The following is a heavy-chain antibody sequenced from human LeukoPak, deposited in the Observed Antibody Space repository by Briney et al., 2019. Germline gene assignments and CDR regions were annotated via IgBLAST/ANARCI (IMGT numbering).Heavy chain of an antibody. CDR1: GGSITNYY. CDR2: IYYSGST. CDR3: ARRGHSYGYYFDY. V-gene: IGHV4-59*08. Sequence: SETLSLTCTVSGGSITNYYWSWIRQPPGKGLEWIGYIYYSGSTNYNPSLKSRVTISVDTSKNHFSLKLSSVTAADTAVYYCARRGHSYGYYFDYWGHGTLVTVSS. J-gene: IGHJ4*01. D-gene: IGHD5-18*01.